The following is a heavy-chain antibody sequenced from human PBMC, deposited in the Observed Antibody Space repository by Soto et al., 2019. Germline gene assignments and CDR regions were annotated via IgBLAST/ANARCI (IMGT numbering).Heavy chain of an antibody. CDR1: DEIFNTYW. V-gene: IGHV5-10-1*01. CDR2: IDPSDSYT. CDR3: GRDFGSGHADV. D-gene: IGHD1-26*01. J-gene: IGHJ1*01. Sequence: GESLKISCQTSDEIFNTYWITWVRQVPGRGLEWVGRIDPSDSYTTYNPSLKGHVILSVDKSMNTAYVQWTSLRASDTAMYFCGRDFGSGHADVWGQGTLVTVSS.